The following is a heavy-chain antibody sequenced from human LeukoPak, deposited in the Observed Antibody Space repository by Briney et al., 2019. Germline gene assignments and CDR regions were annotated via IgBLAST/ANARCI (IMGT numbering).Heavy chain of an antibody. J-gene: IGHJ6*03. CDR3: ARDSVEGRGFVTRQYYYYYMDV. V-gene: IGHV4-59*01. D-gene: IGHD2-21*02. Sequence: KSSETLSLTCTVSGGSISSYYWSWIRQPPGKGLEWIGYIYYSGSTNYNPSLKSRVTISVDTSKNQFSLKLSSVTAADTAVYYCARDSVEGRGFVTRQYYYYYMDVWGKGTTVTISS. CDR2: IYYSGST. CDR1: GGSISSYY.